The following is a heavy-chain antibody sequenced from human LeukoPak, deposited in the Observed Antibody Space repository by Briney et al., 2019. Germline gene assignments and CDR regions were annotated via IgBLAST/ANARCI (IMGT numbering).Heavy chain of an antibody. CDR3: ARGPSDGYNSSFDY. Sequence: SETLSLTCAVYGGSLSGYYWSWIRQPPGKGLEWIGEINHSGSTNYNPSLKSRVTISVDTSKNQFSLKLSSVTAADAAVYYCARGPSDGYNSSFDYWGQGTLVTVSS. V-gene: IGHV4-34*01. J-gene: IGHJ4*02. D-gene: IGHD5-24*01. CDR2: INHSGST. CDR1: GGSLSGYY.